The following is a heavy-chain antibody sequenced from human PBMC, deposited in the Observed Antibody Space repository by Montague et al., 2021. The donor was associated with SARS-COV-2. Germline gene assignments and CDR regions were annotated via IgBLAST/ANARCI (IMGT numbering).Heavy chain of an antibody. CDR3: ARVTLGGRDGRTRQYDGLDS. V-gene: IGHV4-59*01. CDR1: GGSISRYF. Sequence: SETLSLTCTVSGGSISRYFWNWIRQTPGKGLEWMGYVHDIESSIYNPSLQSRITILLDTPKNQFSLRLNAVTAADMAVYYCARVTLGGRDGRTRQYDGLDSWGQGILVTVSS. CDR2: VHDIESS. J-gene: IGHJ4*02. D-gene: IGHD3-16*01.